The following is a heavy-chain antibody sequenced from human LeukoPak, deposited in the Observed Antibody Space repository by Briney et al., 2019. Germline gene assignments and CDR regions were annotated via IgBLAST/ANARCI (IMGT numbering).Heavy chain of an antibody. J-gene: IGHJ3*02. CDR3: AKYFRNYYYDSSGYSSDAFDI. V-gene: IGHV3-30*02. Sequence: GGSLRLSCAASGFTFSSYGMHWVRQAPGKGLEWVAFIRYDGSNKYYADSVKGRFTISRDNSKNTLYLQMNSLRAEDTAVYYCAKYFRNYYYDSSGYSSDAFDIWGQGTMVTVSS. CDR1: GFTFSSYG. D-gene: IGHD3-22*01. CDR2: IRYDGSNK.